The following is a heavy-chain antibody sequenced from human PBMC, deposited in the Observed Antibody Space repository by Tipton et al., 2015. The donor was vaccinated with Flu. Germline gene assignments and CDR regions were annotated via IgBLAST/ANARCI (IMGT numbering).Heavy chain of an antibody. CDR3: VRATSSAYRGYGSWNGAYYFDS. V-gene: IGHV3-30*04. D-gene: IGHD5-12*01. J-gene: IGHJ4*02. CDR1: GFTFSTFP. CDR2: ISYDGSES. Sequence: QLVQSGGGVVQPGRSLRLSCEASGFTFSTFPIHWVRQVPGKGLDWVALISYDGSESYHADSVTGRFTISRDNSKNTVYLQMNSLRAEDTAVYYCVRATSSAYRGYGSWNGAYYFDSWGQGTLVTVSA.